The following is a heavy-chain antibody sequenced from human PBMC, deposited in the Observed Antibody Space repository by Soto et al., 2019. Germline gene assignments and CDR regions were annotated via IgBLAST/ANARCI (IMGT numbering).Heavy chain of an antibody. V-gene: IGHV4-61*01. CDR1: GGSVSSGTYY. CDR2: IYYTGTT. D-gene: IGHD3-22*01. J-gene: IGHJ4*02. Sequence: PSETLSLTCIVSGGSVSSGTYYWTWIRQPPGKELEWIGYIYYTGTTNYNPSLKSRVTISMDRSKNQFSLKLNSVTAADTAVYYCATPHVRSDHYLYWGQGALVTVSS. CDR3: ATPHVRSDHYLY.